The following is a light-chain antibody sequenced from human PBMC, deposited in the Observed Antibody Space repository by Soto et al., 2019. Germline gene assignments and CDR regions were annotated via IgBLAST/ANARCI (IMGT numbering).Light chain of an antibody. J-gene: IGLJ2*01. V-gene: IGLV4-69*01. CDR3: QTWGTGIHVV. CDR2: LDSDGTH. CDR1: SGHCSYA. Sequence: QPVLTQSPSASASLGASVKLTCTLSSGHCSYAIAWHQQQPEKGPRYLMKLDSDGTHTKGDAIPDRFSGSSSGAERYLTISSLQSEDEADYYCQTWGTGIHVVFGGGTKVTVL.